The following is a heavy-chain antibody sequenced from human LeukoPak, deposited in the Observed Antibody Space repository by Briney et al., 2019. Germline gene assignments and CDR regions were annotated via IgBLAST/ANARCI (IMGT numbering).Heavy chain of an antibody. J-gene: IGHJ6*03. D-gene: IGHD3-9*01. CDR3: ARDPPYLYYDILTGYMDV. CDR1: GFTFSSYA. Sequence: GGSLRLSCAASGFTFSSYAMHWVRQAPGKGLEWVAVISYDGSNKYYADSVKGRFTISRDNSKNTLYLQMNSLRAEDTAVYYCARDPPYLYYDILTGYMDVWGKGTTVTVSS. CDR2: ISYDGSNK. V-gene: IGHV3-30*04.